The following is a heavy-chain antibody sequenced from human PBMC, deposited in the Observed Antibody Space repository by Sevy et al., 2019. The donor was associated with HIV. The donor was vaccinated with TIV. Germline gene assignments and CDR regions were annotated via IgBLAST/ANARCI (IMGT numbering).Heavy chain of an antibody. Sequence: GGSLRLSCAASGFTFSSYSMNWVRQAPGKGLEWVSYISSSSSTIYYADSVKGRFTISRDNAKNSLYLQMNSLRDEDTAVYYWAREEAARHSPFDYWGQGTLVTVSS. CDR3: AREEAARHSPFDY. CDR1: GFTFSSYS. J-gene: IGHJ4*02. V-gene: IGHV3-48*02. CDR2: ISSSSSTI. D-gene: IGHD6-6*01.